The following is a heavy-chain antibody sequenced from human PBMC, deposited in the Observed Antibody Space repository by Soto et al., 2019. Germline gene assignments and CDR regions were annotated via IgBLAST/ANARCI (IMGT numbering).Heavy chain of an antibody. CDR3: ARANWYFDY. D-gene: IGHD7-27*01. CDR2: IDYTGAT. CDR1: GGSINNHY. J-gene: IGHJ4*02. Sequence: QVQLQESGPGLAKPSETLSLTCTVSGGSINNHYWSWIRQPPGKGLEWIGYIDYTGATNYSPSLASRVTISVDTSKNQFSLKLTSLTAADTAIYYCARANWYFDYWGQGTLVTVSS. V-gene: IGHV4-59*11.